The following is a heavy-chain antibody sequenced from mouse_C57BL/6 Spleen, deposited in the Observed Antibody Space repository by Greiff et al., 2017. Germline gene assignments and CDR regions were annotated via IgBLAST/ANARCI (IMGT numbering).Heavy chain of an antibody. J-gene: IGHJ1*03. D-gene: IGHD2-1*01. CDR3: ARPFYGNYGRYFDV. CDR2: ISSGSSTI. Sequence: EVQLVESGGGLVKPGGSLKLSCAASGFTFSDYGMHWVRQAPEKGLEWVAYISSGSSTIYYADTVKGGFTISRDNAKNTLFLQMTSLRSEDTAMYYCARPFYGNYGRYFDVWGTGTTVTVSS. V-gene: IGHV5-17*01. CDR1: GFTFSDYG.